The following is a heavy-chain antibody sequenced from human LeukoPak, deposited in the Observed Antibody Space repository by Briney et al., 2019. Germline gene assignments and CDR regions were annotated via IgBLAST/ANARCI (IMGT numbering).Heavy chain of an antibody. V-gene: IGHV3-48*03. CDR2: ISSSGSTI. CDR1: GFTFSSYE. CDR3: AKGEGGALGIPHPYYFDY. J-gene: IGHJ4*02. D-gene: IGHD3-16*01. Sequence: GGSLRLSCAASGFTFSSYEMNWVRQAPGKGLEWVSYISSSGSTIYYADSVKGRFTISRDNAKNSLYLQMNSLRAEDTAVYYCAKGEGGALGIPHPYYFDYWGQGNVVTVSS.